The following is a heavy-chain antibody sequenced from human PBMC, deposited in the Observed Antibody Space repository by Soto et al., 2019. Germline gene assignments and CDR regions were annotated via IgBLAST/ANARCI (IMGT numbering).Heavy chain of an antibody. Sequence: QVQLQESGPGLVKPSETLSLTCTVSGGSISSYYWSWIRQPPGKGLEWIGYIYNSDSTNYNPSFKSRVTISVDTYKNKFSLKLSSVTAADTAVYYCARLLRRDGYSYFDYWGQGTLVTVSA. V-gene: IGHV4-59*08. CDR3: ARLLRRDGYSYFDY. D-gene: IGHD4-4*01. CDR1: GGSISSYY. J-gene: IGHJ4*02. CDR2: IYNSDST.